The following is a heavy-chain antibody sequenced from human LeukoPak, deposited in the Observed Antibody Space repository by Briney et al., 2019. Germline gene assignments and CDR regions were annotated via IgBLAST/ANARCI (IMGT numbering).Heavy chain of an antibody. CDR3: VRYITMVRGVKYYFDY. J-gene: IGHJ4*02. CDR2: IKQEGSEK. CDR1: GFTFSSYW. D-gene: IGHD3-10*01. V-gene: IGHV3-7*03. Sequence: GGSLRLSCAASGFTFSSYWMSWVRQAPGKGLEWVANIKQEGSEKYYVDSVKGRFTISRDNAKNSLYPQMNSLRAEDTAVYYCVRYITMVRGVKYYFDYWGQETLVTVSS.